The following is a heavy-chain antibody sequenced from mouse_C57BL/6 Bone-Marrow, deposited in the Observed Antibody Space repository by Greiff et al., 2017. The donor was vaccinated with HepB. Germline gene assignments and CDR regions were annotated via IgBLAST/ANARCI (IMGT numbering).Heavy chain of an antibody. J-gene: IGHJ3*01. V-gene: IGHV3-6*01. CDR2: ISYDGSN. CDR1: GYSITSGYY. D-gene: IGHD1-1*01. CDR3: ASAGATTVVASN. Sequence: EVQLVESGPGLVKPSQSLSLTCSVTGYSITSGYYWNWIRQFPGNKLEWMGYISYDGSNNYNPSLKNRISITRDTSKNQFFLKLNSVTTEDTATYYCASAGATTVVASNWGQGTLVTVSA.